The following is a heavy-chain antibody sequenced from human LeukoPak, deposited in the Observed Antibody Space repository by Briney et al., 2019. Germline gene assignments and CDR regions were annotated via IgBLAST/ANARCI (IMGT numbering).Heavy chain of an antibody. Sequence: PSETLSLTCTVSGGAINSYYWSWIRQPPGKGLEWIGYIYYSGSTNYSPTLKSRVTISVDTPKNQFSLKLTSVTAADTAVYYCARPRYSGYEFDYWGQGTLVTVSS. D-gene: IGHD5-12*01. V-gene: IGHV4-59*01. CDR3: ARPRYSGYEFDY. CDR2: IYYSGST. J-gene: IGHJ4*02. CDR1: GGAINSYY.